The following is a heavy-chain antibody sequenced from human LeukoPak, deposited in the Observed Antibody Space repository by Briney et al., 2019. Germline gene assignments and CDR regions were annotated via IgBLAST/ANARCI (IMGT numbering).Heavy chain of an antibody. V-gene: IGHV3-74*01. J-gene: IGHJ4*02. CDR3: AHFVIDWANDC. CDR1: GFTFSSNW. CDR2: INTDGSIT. D-gene: IGHD3-9*01. Sequence: TGGYLRFSCAAYGFTFSSNWMHWVGQAPGKGLVWVARINTDGSITGYTDSVKGRFAISRDNAKNTLYLQMNSLRVEDTAVYHCAHFVIDWANDCWGQGTLVTVSS.